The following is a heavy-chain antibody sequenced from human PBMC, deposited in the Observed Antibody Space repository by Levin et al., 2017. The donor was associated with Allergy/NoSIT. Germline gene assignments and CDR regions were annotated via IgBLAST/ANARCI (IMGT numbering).Heavy chain of an antibody. D-gene: IGHD6-13*01. CDR2: ISYDGSNK. V-gene: IGHV3-30-3*01. CDR1: GFTFSSYT. Sequence: PGGSLRLSCAASGFTFSSYTMHWVRQAPGKGLEWVALISYDGSNKYYTDPAKGRFTITRDNSKNKLYVQINSLSAEDTAVYYCARYSSSWVALDHWGQGTLVTVSS. J-gene: IGHJ4*02. CDR3: ARYSSSWVALDH.